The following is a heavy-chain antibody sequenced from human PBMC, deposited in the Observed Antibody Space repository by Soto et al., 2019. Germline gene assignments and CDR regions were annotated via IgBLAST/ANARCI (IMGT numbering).Heavy chain of an antibody. J-gene: IGHJ4*02. CDR2: ISSSSSYI. V-gene: IGHV3-21*01. D-gene: IGHD3-10*01. CDR1: GFTFSSYS. CDR3: ASVLLWFGELNDTQYYFDY. Sequence: GGSLRLSCAASGFTFSSYSMNWVRQAPGKGLEWVSSISSSSSYIYYADSVKGRFTISRDNAKNSLYPQMNSLRAEDTAVYYCASVLLWFGELNDTQYYFDYWGQGTLVTVSS.